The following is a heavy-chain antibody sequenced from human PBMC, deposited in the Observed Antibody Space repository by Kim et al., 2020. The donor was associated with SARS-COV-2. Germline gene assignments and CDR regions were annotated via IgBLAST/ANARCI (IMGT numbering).Heavy chain of an antibody. CDR1: GFTFSSYS. CDR3: ARALITTKGGYYYYGMYV. J-gene: IGHJ6*02. V-gene: IGHV3-21*01. D-gene: IGHD3-22*01. Sequence: GGSLRLSCAASGFTFSSYSMNWVRQAPGKGLEWVSSISSSSSYIYYADSVKGRFTISRDNAKNSLYLQMNSLRAEDTAVYYCARALITTKGGYYYYGMYVWGQGTTVTVSS. CDR2: ISSSSSYI.